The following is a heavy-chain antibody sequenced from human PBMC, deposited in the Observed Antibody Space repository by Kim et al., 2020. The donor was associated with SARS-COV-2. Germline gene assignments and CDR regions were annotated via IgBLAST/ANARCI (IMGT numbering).Heavy chain of an antibody. CDR3: AKLRGPAAGTLPDD. D-gene: IGHD6-13*01. Sequence: ADAVKGLFSIFRDNSKYTLYLQMNSLRVEDTALYYCAKLRGPAAGTLPDDWGQGTLVTVSS. J-gene: IGHJ4*02. V-gene: IGHV3-23*01.